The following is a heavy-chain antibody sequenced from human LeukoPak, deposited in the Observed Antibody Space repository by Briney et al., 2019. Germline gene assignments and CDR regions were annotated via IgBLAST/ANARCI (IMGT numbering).Heavy chain of an antibody. CDR3: ARDPGSGYEEHFDY. CDR1: GFTVSSNY. J-gene: IGHJ4*02. V-gene: IGHV3-11*01. D-gene: IGHD5-12*01. Sequence: GGSLRLSCTVSGFTVSSNYMSWIRQAPGKGLEWVSYISSSGSTMYYTDSVKGRFTISRDNAKDSLYLQMNSLRAEDTAVYYCARDPGSGYEEHFDYWGQGTLVTVSS. CDR2: ISSSGSTM.